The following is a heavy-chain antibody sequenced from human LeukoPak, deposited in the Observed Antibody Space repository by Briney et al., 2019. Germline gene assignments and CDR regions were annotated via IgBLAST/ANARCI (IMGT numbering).Heavy chain of an antibody. Sequence: PSETLSLTRTVSTGSISSYYWSWIRQPPGKGLEWIGYIYDSGSTNYNSSLRSRVTFSVDTSKNQFSLKLSSVTAADTVVYYCAIGTMVRGVDGSLDYWGQGTLVTVSS. D-gene: IGHD3-10*01. J-gene: IGHJ4*02. V-gene: IGHV4-59*08. CDR2: IYDSGST. CDR3: AIGTMVRGVDGSLDY. CDR1: TGSISSYY.